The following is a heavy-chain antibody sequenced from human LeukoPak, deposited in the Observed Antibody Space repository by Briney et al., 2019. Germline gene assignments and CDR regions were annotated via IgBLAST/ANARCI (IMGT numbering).Heavy chain of an antibody. Sequence: IFSSYGMSWVRQAPGKGLEWIGSIYYSGSTYYNPSLKSRVTISVDTSKNQFSLKLSSVTAADTAVYYCAREADLAAAGTDNWFDPWGQGTLVTVSS. J-gene: IGHJ5*02. V-gene: IGHV4-39*07. CDR3: AREADLAAAGTDNWFDP. D-gene: IGHD6-13*01. CDR2: IYYSGST. CDR1: IFSSYG.